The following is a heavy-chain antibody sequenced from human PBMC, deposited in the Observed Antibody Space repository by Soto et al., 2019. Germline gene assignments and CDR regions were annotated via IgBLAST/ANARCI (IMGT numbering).Heavy chain of an antibody. J-gene: IGHJ5*02. CDR1: GYTFTSYG. D-gene: IGHD1-26*01. CDR2: ISAYNGNT. Sequence: QVQLVQSGAEVKKPGASVKVSCKASGYTFTSYGISWVRQAPGQGLEWMGRISAYNGNTNYAQKLQGRVTRTTDTTTSTAELELRSLRSDATAVYYCARVVGALGHWFDPWGQGTLVTVSS. CDR3: ARVVGALGHWFDP. V-gene: IGHV1-18*01.